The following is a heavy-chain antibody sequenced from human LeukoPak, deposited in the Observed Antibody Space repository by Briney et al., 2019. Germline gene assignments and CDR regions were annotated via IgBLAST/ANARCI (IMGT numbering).Heavy chain of an antibody. CDR3: ARGYDYLYAEYFQH. D-gene: IGHD4-11*01. J-gene: IGHJ1*01. CDR2: MNPNSGNT. V-gene: IGHV1-8*01. Sequence: GASVKVSSKASGYTFTSYDINWVRQATGQGLEWMGWMNPNSGNTGYAQKFQGRVTMTRNTSISAAYMELSSLRSEDTAVYYCARGYDYLYAEYFQHWGQGTLVTVSS. CDR1: GYTFTSYD.